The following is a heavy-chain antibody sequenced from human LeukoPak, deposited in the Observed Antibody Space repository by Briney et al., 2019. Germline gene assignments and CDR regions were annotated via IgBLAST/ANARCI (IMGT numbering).Heavy chain of an antibody. D-gene: IGHD3-3*01. CDR1: GGSISSSSYY. J-gene: IGHJ4*02. Sequence: KPSETLSLTCTVSGGSISSSSYYWGWIRQPPGKGLEWIGSIYYSGSTYYNPSLKSRVTISVDTSKNQFSLKLSSVTAADTAVYYCARHEYYDFWSGYFYYFDYWGQGTLVTVSS. CDR3: ARHEYYDFWSGYFYYFDY. V-gene: IGHV4-39*01. CDR2: IYYSGST.